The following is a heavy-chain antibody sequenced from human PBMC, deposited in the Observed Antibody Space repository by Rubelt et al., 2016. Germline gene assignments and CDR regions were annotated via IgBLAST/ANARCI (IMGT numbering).Heavy chain of an antibody. CDR2: IRTYNGNT. D-gene: IGHD2-2*01. V-gene: IGHV1-18*01. Sequence: QVQLVQSGAEVKKPGASVKVSCKASGYTFTTYGISWVRQAPGQGLEWMGWIRTYNGNTNYAQKLKCRVTMTTDPSTSTAYRGRGSLRSDDTAMYFCARGYCSSANCLFNWFDPWGQGTLVTVSS. J-gene: IGHJ5*02. CDR3: ARGYCSSANCLFNWFDP. CDR1: GYTFTTYG.